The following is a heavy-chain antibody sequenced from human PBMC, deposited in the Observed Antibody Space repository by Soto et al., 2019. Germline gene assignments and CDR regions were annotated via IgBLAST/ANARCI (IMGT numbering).Heavy chain of an antibody. CDR3: ARMEAGTLAGDYYYYGMDV. V-gene: IGHV3-33*01. Sequence: QVQLVESGGGVVQPGRSLRVSCAASGFTFSHDGMYWVRQAPGKGLERAAVVWYDGSNKNYADSVKGRFTISRDNSKNTLYLQMNSVRVEETAVYYCARMEAGTLAGDYYYYGMDVWGQGTTVTVSS. CDR1: GFTFSHDG. CDR2: VWYDGSNK. D-gene: IGHD3-10*01. J-gene: IGHJ6*02.